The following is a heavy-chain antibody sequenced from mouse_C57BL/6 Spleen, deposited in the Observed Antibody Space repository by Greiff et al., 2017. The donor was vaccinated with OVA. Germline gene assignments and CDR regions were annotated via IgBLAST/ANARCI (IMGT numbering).Heavy chain of an antibody. CDR1: GYTFTDYN. CDR2: INPNNGGT. Sequence: VQLQQSGPELVKPGASVKMSCKASGYTFTDYNMHWVKQSHGKSLEWIGYINPNNGGTSYNQKFKGKATLTVNKSSSTAYMELRSLTSEDSAVYYCARNYYGTPWYFDVWGTGTTVTVSS. CDR3: ARNYYGTPWYFDV. J-gene: IGHJ1*03. V-gene: IGHV1-22*01. D-gene: IGHD1-1*01.